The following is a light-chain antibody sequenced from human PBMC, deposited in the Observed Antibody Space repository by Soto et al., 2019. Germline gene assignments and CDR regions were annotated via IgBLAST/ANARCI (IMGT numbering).Light chain of an antibody. CDR1: SSDVGGYNY. Sequence: QSVLTQPASVTGSPGQSITISCTGTSSDVGGYNYVSWYQQHPGKAHKLMIYDVSNRPSGVSNRFSGSKSGNTASLIISGLQAEDEADYYCSSYTSSSTPCVFGTGTKVTVL. V-gene: IGLV2-14*01. CDR2: DVS. J-gene: IGLJ1*01. CDR3: SSYTSSSTPCV.